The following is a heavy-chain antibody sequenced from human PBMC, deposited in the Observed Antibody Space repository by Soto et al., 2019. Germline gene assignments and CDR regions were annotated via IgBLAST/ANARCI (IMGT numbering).Heavy chain of an antibody. CDR1: GYSISSGFY. J-gene: IGHJ4*02. D-gene: IGHD3-9*01. CDR2: IYHGGST. CDR3: AREGYDILTTADGGYFDN. Sequence: SETLSLTCGVSGYSISSGFYWGWIRQPPGKGLEWIATIYHGGSTYYNPSLQSRVTMSVDTSKNQYSLKLTSVTAADTAVYYCAREGYDILTTADGGYFDNWGQGTLVTVS. V-gene: IGHV4-38-2*02.